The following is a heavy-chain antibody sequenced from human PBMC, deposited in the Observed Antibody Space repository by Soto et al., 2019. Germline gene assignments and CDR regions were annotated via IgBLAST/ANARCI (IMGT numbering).Heavy chain of an antibody. CDR2: IYYSGST. CDR3: ATRVGATPPRT. Sequence: QVQLQESGPGLVKPSETLSLSCTVSGGSVSSDSYHWCWIRQPPGKGLEWIGNIYYSGSTNYNPSLKSRGTISLDTSKNQFSLKLSSVTAADTAVYYCATRVGATPPRTWGQGTLVIVSS. V-gene: IGHV4-61*01. CDR1: GGSVSSDSYH. J-gene: IGHJ5*02. D-gene: IGHD1-26*01.